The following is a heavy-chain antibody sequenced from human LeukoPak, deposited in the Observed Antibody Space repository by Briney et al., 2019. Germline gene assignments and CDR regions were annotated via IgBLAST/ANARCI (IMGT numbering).Heavy chain of an antibody. CDR2: ISGSGGST. CDR3: AKSPFRATTSFY. D-gene: IGHD4-17*01. Sequence: GGSLRLSCAASGFTFSSYAMSWVRQAPGKGLEWVSAISGSGGSTYYADSVKGRFTISRDNSKDTLYLQMNSLRAEDTAVYYCAKSPFRATTSFYWGQGTLVTVSS. CDR1: GFTFSSYA. J-gene: IGHJ4*02. V-gene: IGHV3-23*01.